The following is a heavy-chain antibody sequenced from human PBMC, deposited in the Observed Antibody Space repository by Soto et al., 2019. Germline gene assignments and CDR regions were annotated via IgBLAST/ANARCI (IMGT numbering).Heavy chain of an antibody. CDR1: GVSIGSNIYY. CDR2: VFYSGTT. CDR3: AKTGPYDILTYWYFDL. V-gene: IGHV4-39*01. D-gene: IGHD3-9*01. Sequence: SETLSLTCTVSGVSIGSNIYYWGWIRQPPGKGLEWIGTVFYSGTTYHNPSLESRVTISIDTSKNQFSLKVSSLTAADTAVYYCAKTGPYDILTYWYFDLWGRGTLVTVSS. J-gene: IGHJ2*01.